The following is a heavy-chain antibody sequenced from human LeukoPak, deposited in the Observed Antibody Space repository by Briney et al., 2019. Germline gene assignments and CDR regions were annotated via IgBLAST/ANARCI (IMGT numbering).Heavy chain of an antibody. Sequence: GRSLRLSCAASGFTFSSYSMNWVRQAPGKGLEWVSYISSSSSTIYYADSVKGRFTISRDNAKNSLYLQMNSLRAEDTAVYYCARAGYSSGWYPKDYFDYWGQGTLVTVSS. D-gene: IGHD6-19*01. CDR3: ARAGYSSGWYPKDYFDY. CDR1: GFTFSSYS. J-gene: IGHJ4*02. CDR2: ISSSSSTI. V-gene: IGHV3-48*04.